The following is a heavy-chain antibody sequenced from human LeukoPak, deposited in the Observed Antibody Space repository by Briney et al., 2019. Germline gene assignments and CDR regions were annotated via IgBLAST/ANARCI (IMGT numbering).Heavy chain of an antibody. CDR1: GGSISSSSYY. CDR2: IYYSGST. D-gene: IGHD6-13*01. J-gene: IGHJ3*01. V-gene: IGHV4-39*07. Sequence: NPSETLSLTCTVSGGSISSSSYYWGWIRQPPGKGLEWIGSIYYSGSTYYNPSLKSRVTISVDTSKNQSSLKLSSVTAADTAVYYCARISSSNWYNERGAFDVWGQGTMVTVSS. CDR3: ARISSSNWYNERGAFDV.